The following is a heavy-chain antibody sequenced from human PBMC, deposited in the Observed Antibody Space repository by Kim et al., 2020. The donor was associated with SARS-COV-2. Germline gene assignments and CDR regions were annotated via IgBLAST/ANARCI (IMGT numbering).Heavy chain of an antibody. CDR3: ARTHNPEGGTRVTASKSYWFDP. Sequence: SGPTLVNPTQTLTLTCTFSGFSLSKSGMCVSWIRQPPGKALEWLARIDWDNDKYYSASLKPRLTISKDTSKNQVVLTMTNMDPVDTATYYCARTHNPEGGTRVTASKSYWFDPWGQGILVTVSS. CDR1: GFSLSKSGMC. D-gene: IGHD4-17*01. V-gene: IGHV2-70*11. CDR2: IDWDNDK. J-gene: IGHJ5*02.